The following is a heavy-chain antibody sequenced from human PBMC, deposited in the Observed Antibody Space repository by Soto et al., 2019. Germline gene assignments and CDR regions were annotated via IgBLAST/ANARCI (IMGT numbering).Heavy chain of an antibody. J-gene: IGHJ5*02. CDR2: IYYSGST. V-gene: IGHV4-31*03. Sequence: SETLSLTCTVSGVSISSCGYYLSWIRQHPGKGLEWIGYIYYSGSTYYNPSLKSRVTISVDTSKNQFSLKLSSVTAADTAVYYCARWHHGSEKNNCMDPWGQGTMVTVSS. CDR1: GVSISSCGYY. CDR3: ARWHHGSEKNNCMDP.